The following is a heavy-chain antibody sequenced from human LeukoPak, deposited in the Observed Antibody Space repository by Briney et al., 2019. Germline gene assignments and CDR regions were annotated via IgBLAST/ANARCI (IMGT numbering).Heavy chain of an antibody. D-gene: IGHD3-10*01. CDR2: IYHSGST. Sequence: PSETLSLTCAVSGGSISSSNWWSWVRQPPGKGLEWIGEIYHSGSTYYNPSLKSRVTISVDRSKNQFSLKLSSVTAADTAVYYCARGAYYGSGSYPLAIDYWGQGTLVTVSS. CDR1: GGSISSSNW. V-gene: IGHV4-4*02. J-gene: IGHJ4*02. CDR3: ARGAYYGSGSYPLAIDY.